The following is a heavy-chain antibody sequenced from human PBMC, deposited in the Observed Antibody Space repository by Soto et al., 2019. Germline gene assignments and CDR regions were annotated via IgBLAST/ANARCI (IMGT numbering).Heavy chain of an antibody. D-gene: IGHD3-22*01. J-gene: IGHJ4*02. CDR2: IYYSGTT. Sequence: PSETLSLTCTVSGGSISPYYWSWIRQPPGKGLEWIGFIYYSGTTNYNPSLKSRVTISVDTSQNQFSLMLTSVTAADTAVYYCARPRSSGYAGEFDYWGQGILVTVSS. CDR1: GGSISPYY. V-gene: IGHV4-59*01. CDR3: ARPRSSGYAGEFDY.